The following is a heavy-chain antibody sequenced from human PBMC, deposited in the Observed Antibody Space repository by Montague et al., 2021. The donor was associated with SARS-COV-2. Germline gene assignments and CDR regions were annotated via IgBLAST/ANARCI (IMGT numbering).Heavy chain of an antibody. J-gene: IGHJ4*03. CDR3: ARGGVASGWYVSYMDY. CDR2: VFYSGTT. CDR1: GGSISGYW. D-gene: IGHD6-19*01. Sequence: SETLSLTCTVSGGSISGYWWWIRQPPGGGLEWSGYVFYSGTTTNXXPSQSRVTLVVDTSKKQQSLSLRSVTAAATAVYYYARGGVASGWYVSYMDYWGRGTLVTVSS. V-gene: IGHV4-59*01.